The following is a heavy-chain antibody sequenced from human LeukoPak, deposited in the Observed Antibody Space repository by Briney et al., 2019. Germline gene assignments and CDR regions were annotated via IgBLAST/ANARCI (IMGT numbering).Heavy chain of an antibody. CDR3: ARGDTAMVPPFDY. D-gene: IGHD5-18*01. CDR1: GFTFSNYA. V-gene: IGHV3-64*01. Sequence: GGSLRLSCAASGFTFSNYAMHWVRQAPGKGLEYVSAISSNGGSTYYASSVKGRFTMSRDNSKNTLYLQMGSLRAEDIAVYYCARGDTAMVPPFDYWGQGTLVTVSS. J-gene: IGHJ4*02. CDR2: ISSNGGST.